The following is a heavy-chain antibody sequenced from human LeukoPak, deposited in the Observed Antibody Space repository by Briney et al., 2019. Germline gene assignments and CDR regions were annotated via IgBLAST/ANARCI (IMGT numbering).Heavy chain of an antibody. CDR2: INPNSGGT. Sequence: GASVKVSCKASGYTFTAYYMHWVRQAPGQGLEWMGWINPNSGGTNYAQKFKGWVTLTRHTSINTTYMELNRLTSDVTAVYFCARGTPGSYLAYWGQGTLVTVSP. J-gene: IGHJ4*02. D-gene: IGHD3-16*02. CDR3: ARGTPGSYLAY. V-gene: IGHV1-2*04. CDR1: GYTFTAYY.